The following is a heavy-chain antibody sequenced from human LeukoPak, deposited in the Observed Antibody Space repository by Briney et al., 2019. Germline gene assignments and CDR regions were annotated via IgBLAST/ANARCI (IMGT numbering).Heavy chain of an antibody. CDR1: GFTFSSYA. D-gene: IGHD6-6*01. CDR3: ARDSYSSSPAQPDY. V-gene: IGHV3-30*01. J-gene: IGHJ4*02. Sequence: GGSLRLSCAASGFTFSSYAMHWVRQAPGKGLEWVAVISYDGSNKYYADSAKGRFTISRDNSKNTLYLQMNSLRAEDTAVYYCARDSYSSSPAQPDYWGQGTLVTVSS. CDR2: ISYDGSNK.